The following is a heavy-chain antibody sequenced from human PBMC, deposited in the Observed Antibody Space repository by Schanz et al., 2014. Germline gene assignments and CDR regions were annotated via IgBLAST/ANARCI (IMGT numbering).Heavy chain of an antibody. CDR1: GYTFSDYG. CDR2: ISPYTGNT. Sequence: QVQLVQSGAEVKKPGASVKVSCKTSGYTFSDYGITWVRQAPGQGLEWVGWISPYTGNTHYFDKMEGRVTMTTDTSTFTAYMDVSSLRSEDTAVYYCASSGAGYSSSWDFDCWGQGTLVTVSS. V-gene: IGHV1-18*01. D-gene: IGHD6-13*01. CDR3: ASSGAGYSSSWDFDC. J-gene: IGHJ4*02.